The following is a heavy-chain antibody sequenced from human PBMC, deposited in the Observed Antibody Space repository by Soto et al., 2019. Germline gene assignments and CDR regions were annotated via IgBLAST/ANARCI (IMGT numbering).Heavy chain of an antibody. Sequence: ASVKVSCKTSGYTFTAYYMHWVRQAPGQGLKLMGWVNPSSDDTDYAQDFQGRVTLTRDTSVNTVYMELSGLNSDDTALYYCARDRQYGDYGYSFDFWGQGTLVTVSSDYYVMDVWGQGTTVTVSS. CDR2: VNPSSDDT. J-gene: IGHJ6*02. CDR3: ARDRQYGDYGYSFDFWGQGTLVTVSSDYYVMDV. D-gene: IGHD4-17*01. V-gene: IGHV1-2*02. CDR1: GYTFTAYY.